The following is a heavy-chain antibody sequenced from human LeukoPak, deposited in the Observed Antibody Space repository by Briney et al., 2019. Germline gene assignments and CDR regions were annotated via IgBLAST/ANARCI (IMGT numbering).Heavy chain of an antibody. J-gene: IGHJ5*02. Sequence: ASVKVSCKASGYTFTSYYMHWVRQAPGEGLEWMGIINPTGGSTSYAHKFQDRLTMTGDMSTSTVYMELSSLRTEDTAVYYCGRDLNRSGYTREGRFDPWGQGTLVTVSS. D-gene: IGHD3-22*01. CDR2: INPTGGST. V-gene: IGHV1-46*01. CDR1: GYTFTSYY. CDR3: GRDLNRSGYTREGRFDP.